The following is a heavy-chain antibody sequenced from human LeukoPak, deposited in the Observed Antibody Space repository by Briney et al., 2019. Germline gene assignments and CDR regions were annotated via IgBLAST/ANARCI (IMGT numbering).Heavy chain of an antibody. CDR2: IFYSGTT. CDR1: GGSLTTHY. Sequence: SETLSLTCIVSGGSLTTHYWTWIRQPPGKRLEWIGYIFYSGTTSYNPSLESRVTISIDTSKSQFSLKLKSVTAADTAVYYCAREGVHSYSGSYEGYFDLWGRGTLVTVSS. V-gene: IGHV4-59*11. J-gene: IGHJ2*01. CDR3: AREGVHSYSGSYEGYFDL. D-gene: IGHD1-26*01.